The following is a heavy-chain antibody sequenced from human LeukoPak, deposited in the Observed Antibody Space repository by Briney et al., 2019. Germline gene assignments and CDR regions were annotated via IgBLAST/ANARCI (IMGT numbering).Heavy chain of an antibody. CDR2: ISRSSSYI. CDR3: AVIAGYYYDSNTITFDI. Sequence: GGSLRLSCAASGFTFSSYSMNWVRQAPGKGLEWVSSISRSSSYIDYADSVKGRFTISRDNAKNSLYLQMNSLRAEDTAVYYCAVIAGYYYDSNTITFDIWGQGTVVTVSS. D-gene: IGHD3-22*01. J-gene: IGHJ3*02. CDR1: GFTFSSYS. V-gene: IGHV3-21*01.